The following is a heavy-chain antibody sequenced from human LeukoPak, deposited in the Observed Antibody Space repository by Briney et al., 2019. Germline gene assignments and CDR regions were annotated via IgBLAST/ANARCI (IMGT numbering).Heavy chain of an antibody. CDR2: ISSSSSYI. V-gene: IGHV3-21*01. D-gene: IGHD6-13*01. CDR3: ARGGSSSFSFDY. Sequence: GGSLRLSCAASGFTFSSYSMNWVRQAPGKGLEGVSSISSSSSYIYYADSVKGRFTISRDNAKNSLYLQMNSLRAEDTAVYYCARGGSSSFSFDYWGQGTLVTVSS. J-gene: IGHJ4*02. CDR1: GFTFSSYS.